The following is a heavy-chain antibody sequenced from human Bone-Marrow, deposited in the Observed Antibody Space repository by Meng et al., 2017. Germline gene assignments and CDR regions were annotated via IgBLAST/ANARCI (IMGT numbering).Heavy chain of an antibody. CDR2: INHSGST. J-gene: IGHJ4*02. D-gene: IGHD3-3*01. Sequence: WGSGLVKPSWPLSRTWAVIGWAVRGYYWSWIRQPPGKGLEWTGEINHSGSTNYNPSLKSRVTISVDTSKNQFSLKLSSVTASDTAVYYCARGRVFRRTIFGVVIFDYWGQGTLVTVSS. CDR3: ARGRVFRRTIFGVVIFDY. CDR1: GWAVRGYY. V-gene: IGHV4-34*01.